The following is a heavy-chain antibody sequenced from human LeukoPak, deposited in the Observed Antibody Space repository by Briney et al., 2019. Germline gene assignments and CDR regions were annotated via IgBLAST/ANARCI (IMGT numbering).Heavy chain of an antibody. CDR1: GGSISSYY. J-gene: IGHJ4*02. CDR3: ARDGGFSSDWFHYFNY. V-gene: IGHV4-59*01. D-gene: IGHD6-13*01. Sequence: PSETLSLTCTVSGGSISSYYWSWIRQPPGKGLEWIGYIYYSGSTNYNPSLKSRVTISVDTSKNQFSLKLSSVTAADTAVYYCARDGGFSSDWFHYFNYWGQGALVTVSS. CDR2: IYYSGST.